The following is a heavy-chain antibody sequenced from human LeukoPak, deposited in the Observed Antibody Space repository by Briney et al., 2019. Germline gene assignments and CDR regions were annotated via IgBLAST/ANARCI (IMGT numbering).Heavy chain of an antibody. J-gene: IGHJ5*02. CDR1: GGSISSYY. CDR2: IYTSGST. V-gene: IGHV4-4*07. Sequence: SETLSLTCTVSGGSISSYYWSWIRQPAGKGLEWIGRIYTSGSTNYNPSLKSRVTMLVDTSKNQFSLKLSSVTAADTAVYYCARDRRDGYQLLLGWFDPWGQGTLVTVSS. D-gene: IGHD2-2*01. CDR3: ARDRRDGYQLLLGWFDP.